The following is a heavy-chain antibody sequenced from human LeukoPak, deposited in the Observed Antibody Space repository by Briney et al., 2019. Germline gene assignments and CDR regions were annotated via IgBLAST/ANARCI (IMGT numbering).Heavy chain of an antibody. D-gene: IGHD3-10*01. CDR1: AFTFSSYA. Sequence: GGSLRLSCATSAFTFSSYAMSWVRQAPGKGLEWVSGISGSGGRTYYADAAKGRFTISRDNSKNTLYLQINSLRVEDTAIYYCAKDIRDSSGTYGYFDYWGQGTLVTVSS. CDR2: ISGSGGRT. J-gene: IGHJ4*02. CDR3: AKDIRDSSGTYGYFDY. V-gene: IGHV3-23*01.